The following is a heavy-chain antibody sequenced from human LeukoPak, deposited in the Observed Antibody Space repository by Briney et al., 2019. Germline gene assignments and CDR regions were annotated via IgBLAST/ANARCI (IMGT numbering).Heavy chain of an antibody. Sequence: GGSLRLSCAASGFTFSNYGMHWVRQAPGKGLEWLAVVWYDDAVKNYADSVKGRFTISRDNSKNTLDLQMSSLRAEDTAVYYCVKGSASSRPYYFDDWGQGALVTVSS. D-gene: IGHD3-16*01. CDR3: VKGSASSRPYYFDD. J-gene: IGHJ4*02. V-gene: IGHV3-33*06. CDR2: VWYDDAVK. CDR1: GFTFSNYG.